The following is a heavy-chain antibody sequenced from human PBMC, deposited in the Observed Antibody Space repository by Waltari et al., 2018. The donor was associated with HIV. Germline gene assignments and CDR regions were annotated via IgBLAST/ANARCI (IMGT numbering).Heavy chain of an antibody. CDR1: GGSVSSSKYY. Sequence: QVQLQESGPGLVKPPETLSLSCNVSGGSVSSSKYYWSWLRQSPGKRPEWIGYVYYNGATSYSPSLKSRVSISVDTSKNRFSLKLNSVTAADTAIYYCARDRGASDIWGQGKMVIVSS. D-gene: IGHD5-12*01. V-gene: IGHV4-61*01. CDR2: VYYNGAT. CDR3: ARDRGASDI. J-gene: IGHJ3*02.